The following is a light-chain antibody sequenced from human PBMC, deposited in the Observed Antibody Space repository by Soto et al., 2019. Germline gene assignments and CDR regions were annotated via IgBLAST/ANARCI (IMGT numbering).Light chain of an antibody. CDR3: QQYGSSPLT. J-gene: IGKJ4*01. CDR1: QSVTSSY. V-gene: IGKV3-20*01. CDR2: GAS. Sequence: EIVLTQSPGTLSLSPGERATLSCRASQSVTSSYLAWYQQKPGQDPRLLIYGASSRATGIPDRFSGSGSGTVFTLTISRLEPEDFAVYYCQQYGSSPLTFDGGTKVEIK.